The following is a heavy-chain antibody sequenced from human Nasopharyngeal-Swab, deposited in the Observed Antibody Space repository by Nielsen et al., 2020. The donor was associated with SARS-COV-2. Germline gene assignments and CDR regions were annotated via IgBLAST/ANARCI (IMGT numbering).Heavy chain of an antibody. CDR2: ISSSSSYI. CDR1: GFTFSSYS. Sequence: GGSLRLSCAASGFTFSSYSMNWVRQAPGKGLEWVSSISSSSSYIYYADSVKGRFTISRDNAKNSLYLQMNSLRAEDTAVYYCARDRYDFWSGYYTPYYYYYGMDVWGQGTTVTASS. CDR3: ARDRYDFWSGYYTPYYYYYGMDV. D-gene: IGHD3-3*01. J-gene: IGHJ6*02. V-gene: IGHV3-21*01.